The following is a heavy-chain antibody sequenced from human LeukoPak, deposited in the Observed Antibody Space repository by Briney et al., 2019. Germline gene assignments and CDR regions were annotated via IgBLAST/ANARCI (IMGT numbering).Heavy chain of an antibody. V-gene: IGHV4-34*01. J-gene: IGHJ5*02. CDR1: GGSFSGYY. CDR2: INHSGST. D-gene: IGHD6-19*01. Sequence: SETLSLTCAVYGGSFSGYYWSWLRQPPGKGLEWIGEINHSGSTNYNPSLKSRVTISVDTSKNQFSLKLSSVTAADTAVYYCARARDSSGWYGNWFDPWGQGTLVTVSS. CDR3: ARARDSSGWYGNWFDP.